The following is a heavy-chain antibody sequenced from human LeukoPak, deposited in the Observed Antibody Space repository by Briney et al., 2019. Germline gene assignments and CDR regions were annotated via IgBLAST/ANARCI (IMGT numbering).Heavy chain of an antibody. CDR3: ARDIWVGAGFYYYGMDV. V-gene: IGHV4-59*01. CDR1: GGSISSYY. Sequence: PSETLSLTCSVSGGSISSYYWSWIRQPPGKGLEWIGYIYYSGSTKYNPSLKSRVTISVDTSKNQFSLKLSSVTAADTAVYYCARDIWVGAGFYYYGMDVWDQGTTVTVSS. J-gene: IGHJ6*02. D-gene: IGHD1-26*01. CDR2: IYYSGST.